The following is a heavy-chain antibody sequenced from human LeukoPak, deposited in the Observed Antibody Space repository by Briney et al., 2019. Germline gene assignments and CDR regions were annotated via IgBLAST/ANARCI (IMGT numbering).Heavy chain of an antibody. CDR1: GGSFSAYF. D-gene: IGHD1-26*01. V-gene: IGHV4-34*01. CDR2: INHGGIT. CDR3: ARGGLGAPRDPGMDV. Sequence: SETLSLTCGVYGGSFSAYFWSWIRQSPGKGLEWIGEINHGGITNYNPSLKSRVTISVDTSKNQFSVKLGSVTAADTAVYYCARGGLGAPRDPGMDVWGQGTTVTVSS. J-gene: IGHJ6*02.